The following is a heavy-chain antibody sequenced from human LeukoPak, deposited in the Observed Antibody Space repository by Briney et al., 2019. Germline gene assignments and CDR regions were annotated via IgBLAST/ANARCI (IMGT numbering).Heavy chain of an antibody. J-gene: IGHJ4*02. CDR1: GGSIGSYY. CDR2: SSYRGST. V-gene: IGHV4-59*08. Sequence: PSETLSLTCTVSGGSIGSYYWSWIRQAPGKGLEWTGYSSYRGSTNYNPSLKSRVTVSGDTSKNQFSLTLSSVTAADTAVYYCARHSVSSPHYFGYWGQGTLVTVSS. CDR3: ARHSVSSPHYFGY. D-gene: IGHD1-26*01.